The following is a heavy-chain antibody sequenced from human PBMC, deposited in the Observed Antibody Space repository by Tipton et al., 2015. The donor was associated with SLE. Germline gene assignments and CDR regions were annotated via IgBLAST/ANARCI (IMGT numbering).Heavy chain of an antibody. D-gene: IGHD3-10*01. CDR3: ERGDRGSQGAFDI. Sequence: LRLSCAVSGGSISSGGYSWSWIRQPPGKGLEWIGYIYHSGSTYYNPSPKSRVTISVDRSKNQFSLKLSSVTAADTAVYYCERGDRGSQGAFDIWGQGTMVTVSS. V-gene: IGHV4-30-2*01. CDR2: IYHSGST. CDR1: GGSISSGGYS. J-gene: IGHJ3*02.